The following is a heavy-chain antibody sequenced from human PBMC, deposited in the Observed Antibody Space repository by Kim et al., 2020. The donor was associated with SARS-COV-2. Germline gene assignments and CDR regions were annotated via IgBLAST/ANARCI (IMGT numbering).Heavy chain of an antibody. V-gene: IGHV3-23*01. Sequence: GGSLRLSCAASGFTFSSYAMSWVRQAPGKGLEWVSAISGSGGSTYYADSVKGRFTISRDNSKNTLYLQMNSLRAEDTAVYYCAKCTGGYGSGSYFRDWGQGTLVTVSS. J-gene: IGHJ4*02. D-gene: IGHD3-10*01. CDR2: ISGSGGST. CDR1: GFTFSSYA. CDR3: AKCTGGYGSGSYFRD.